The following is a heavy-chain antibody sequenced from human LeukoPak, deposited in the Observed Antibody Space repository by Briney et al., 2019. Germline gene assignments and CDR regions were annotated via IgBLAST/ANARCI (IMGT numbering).Heavy chain of an antibody. D-gene: IGHD3-10*01. CDR2: ISSSSSYI. J-gene: IGHJ4*02. V-gene: IGHV3-21*01. CDR1: GFTFSSYS. Sequence: GGSLRLSCAASGFTFSSYSMNWVRQAPGKGLEWVSSISSSSSYIYYADSVKGRFTISRDDAKNSLYLQMNSLRAEDTAVYYCARDAPYGSGSYTDYWGQGTLVTVSS. CDR3: ARDAPYGSGSYTDY.